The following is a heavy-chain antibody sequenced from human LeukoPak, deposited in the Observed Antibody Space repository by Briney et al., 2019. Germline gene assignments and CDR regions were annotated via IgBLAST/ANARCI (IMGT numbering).Heavy chain of an antibody. CDR3: AKSHNWNDVYYYYGMDV. V-gene: IGHV3-23*01. CDR1: GFSFSSYV. J-gene: IGHJ6*02. CDR2: ISGSGGSR. D-gene: IGHD1-1*01. Sequence: GGSLRLSCTASGFSFSSYVMNWVRQAPGKGLEWVSGISGSGGSRYFADAVKGRFAISRDNSKNTVYLQMNSLRAEDTALYYCAKSHNWNDVYYYYGMDVWGQGTMVTVSS.